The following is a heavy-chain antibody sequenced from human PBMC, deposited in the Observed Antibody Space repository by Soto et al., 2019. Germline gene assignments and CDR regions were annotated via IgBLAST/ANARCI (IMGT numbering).Heavy chain of an antibody. V-gene: IGHV1-18*01. J-gene: IGHJ4*02. CDR3: ERVEDSSSWPQTPFDY. Sequence: ASVKVSCKASGYTFTSYGISWVRQAPGQGLEWMGWISAYNGNTNYAQKLQGRVTMTTDTSTSTAYMELRSLRSDDTAVYYRERVEDSSSWPQTPFDYWGQGTLVTVSS. CDR1: GYTFTSYG. D-gene: IGHD6-13*01. CDR2: ISAYNGNT.